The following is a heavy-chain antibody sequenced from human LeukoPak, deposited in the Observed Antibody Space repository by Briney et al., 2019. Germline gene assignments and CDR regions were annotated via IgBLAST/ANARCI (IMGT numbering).Heavy chain of an antibody. CDR1: GITIRSSG. CDR2: ISASDGNT. J-gene: IGHJ4*02. D-gene: IGHD1/OR15-1a*01. CDR3: TKDEGWEHHY. Sequence: GGSLRLSCAASGITIRSSGMSWVRQAPGKGLEWVSGISASDGNTYYADSVRGRFTISRDSSENTLYLQMNSLRAGDTAIYYCTKDEGWEHHYWGQGTLVTVSS. V-gene: IGHV3-23*01.